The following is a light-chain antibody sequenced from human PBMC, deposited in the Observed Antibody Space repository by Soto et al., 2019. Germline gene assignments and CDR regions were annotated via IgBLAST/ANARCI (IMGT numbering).Light chain of an antibody. CDR1: SSDVGGYNY. Sequence: QSVLTQPPSASGSPGQSVTISCTGTSSDVGGYNYVSWYQQHPGKAPKLMIYEVSERPSGVPDRFSGSKSSNTASLTVSGLQAEDEADYNCSSYAGSNNFVFGTGTKVTVL. CDR2: EVS. CDR3: SSYAGSNNFV. V-gene: IGLV2-8*01. J-gene: IGLJ1*01.